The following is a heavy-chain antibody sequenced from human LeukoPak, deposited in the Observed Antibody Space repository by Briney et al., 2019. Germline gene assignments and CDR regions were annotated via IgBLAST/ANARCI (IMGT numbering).Heavy chain of an antibody. D-gene: IGHD2-2*01. CDR2: ISSSSSYI. CDR1: GFTFSSYS. CDR3: ARDRCSSTSCESVWSYGMDV. V-gene: IGHV3-21*01. Sequence: GGSLRLSCAASGFTFSSYSMNWVRQAPGKGLEWVSSISSSSSYIYYADSVKGRFTISRDNAKNSLYLQMNSLRAEDTAVYYYARDRCSSTSCESVWSYGMDVWGQGTTVTVSS. J-gene: IGHJ6*02.